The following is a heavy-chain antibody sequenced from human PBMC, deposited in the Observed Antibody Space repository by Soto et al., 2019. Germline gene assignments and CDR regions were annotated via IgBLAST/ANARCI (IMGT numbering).Heavy chain of an antibody. CDR3: ARSWSGAALYYYGMDV. CDR2: IYYSGST. CDR1: GGSISSYY. D-gene: IGHD3-3*01. Sequence: SETLSLTCTVSGGSISSYYWSWIRQPPGKGLEWIGYIYYSGSTNYNPSLKSRVTISVDTSKNQFSLKLSSVTAADTAVYYCARSWSGAALYYYGMDVWGQGTTVTVSS. J-gene: IGHJ6*02. V-gene: IGHV4-59*01.